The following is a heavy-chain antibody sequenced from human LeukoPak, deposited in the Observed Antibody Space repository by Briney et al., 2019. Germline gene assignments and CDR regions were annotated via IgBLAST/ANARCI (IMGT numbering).Heavy chain of an antibody. D-gene: IGHD3-22*01. CDR3: ARPAVSYYDTSGRDWDAFDI. Sequence: GESLKISCKGSGYSFNSYWIGWVRQMPGKGLEWMGIIYPGDSDTRYSPSFQGQVTISADKSISTTYLQWSSLKASDSAMYYCARPAVSYYDTSGRDWDAFDIWGQGTMVTVSS. V-gene: IGHV5-51*01. J-gene: IGHJ3*02. CDR2: IYPGDSDT. CDR1: GYSFNSYW.